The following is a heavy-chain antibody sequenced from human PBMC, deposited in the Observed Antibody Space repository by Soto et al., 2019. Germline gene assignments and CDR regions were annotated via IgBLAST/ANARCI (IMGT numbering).Heavy chain of an antibody. CDR2: FDPEDGET. Sequence: ASVKVSCKVSGYTLTELSMHWVRQAPGKGLEWMGGFDPEDGETIYAQKFQGRVTMTEDTSTDTAYMELCSLRSEDTAVSYCVDYCYGSGYYAGWFDHWGQGTLVTVSS. D-gene: IGHD3-22*01. V-gene: IGHV1-24*01. CDR1: GYTLTELS. J-gene: IGHJ5*02. CDR3: VDYCYGSGYYAGWFDH.